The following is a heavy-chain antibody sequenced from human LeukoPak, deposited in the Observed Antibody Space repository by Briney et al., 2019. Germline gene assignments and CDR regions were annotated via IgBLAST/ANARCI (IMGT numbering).Heavy chain of an antibody. Sequence: SETLSLTCTVSGGSISFGGYYWSWIRQLPGKGLEWIGYMYDREKTDYNPSLRSRVIISLDTSKNQFSLKLNSVTAADTAVYYCARDLGYCSGGSCYGGFDYWGQGTLVTVSS. CDR3: ARDLGYCSGGSCYGGFDY. V-gene: IGHV4-31*03. D-gene: IGHD2-15*01. CDR1: GGSISFGGYY. CDR2: MYDREKT. J-gene: IGHJ4*02.